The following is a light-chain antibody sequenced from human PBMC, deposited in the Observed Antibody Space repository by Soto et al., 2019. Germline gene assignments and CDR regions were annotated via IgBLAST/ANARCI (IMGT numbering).Light chain of an antibody. V-gene: IGKV3-20*01. CDR1: QSVSNKY. J-gene: IGKJ5*01. Sequence: IRLTQSPGTLSLSPGDRATLSCRASQSVSNKYLAWYQQKPGQAPRLLIYGASSRATGIPDRFSGSGSGTDFTLTISRLEPEDFAVYYCQQYGNSPVTFGQGTRLEIK. CDR3: QQYGNSPVT. CDR2: GAS.